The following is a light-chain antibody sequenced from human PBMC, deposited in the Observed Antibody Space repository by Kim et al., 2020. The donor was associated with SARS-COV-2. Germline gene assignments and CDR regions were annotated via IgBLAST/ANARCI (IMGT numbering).Light chain of an antibody. J-gene: IGKJ1*01. Sequence: LSPGESAALSCRASQRITNNYLAWYQQKPGQAPRLLIYGGSSRATGIPGRFSGGGSGTDFTLTISRLEPEDFAVYYCQQYAGSRTFGQGTKVDIK. CDR1: QRITNNY. V-gene: IGKV3-20*01. CDR3: QQYAGSRT. CDR2: GGS.